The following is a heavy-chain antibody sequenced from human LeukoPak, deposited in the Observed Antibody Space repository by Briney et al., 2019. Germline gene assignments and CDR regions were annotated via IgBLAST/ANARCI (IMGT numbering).Heavy chain of an antibody. V-gene: IGHV3-15*07. J-gene: IGHJ4*02. CDR3: ATGGSHYEGFDY. D-gene: IGHD1-26*01. Sequence: AGGSLRLSCAASGFTFTNAWMNWVRQAPGKGLEWVGRIRSKTDGGTTDYAAPVKGRFTILRDDSKNMLYLRMDSLKTEDTAVYYCATGGSHYEGFDYWGQGTLVTVSS. CDR2: IRSKTDGGTT. CDR1: GFTFTNAW.